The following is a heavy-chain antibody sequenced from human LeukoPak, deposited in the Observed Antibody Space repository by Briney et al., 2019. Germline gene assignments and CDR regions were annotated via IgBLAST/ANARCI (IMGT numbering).Heavy chain of an antibody. D-gene: IGHD3-10*01. CDR3: ARAIGTMVRGVIIAY. Sequence: GAAVKVSCKASGGTFSSYAISWVRQAPVQGLEWMGGIIPIFGTANYAQKFQGRVTITADKSTSTAYMELSSLRSEDTAVYYCARAIGTMVRGVIIAYWGQGTLVTVSS. V-gene: IGHV1-69*06. CDR2: IIPIFGTA. J-gene: IGHJ4*02. CDR1: GGTFSSYA.